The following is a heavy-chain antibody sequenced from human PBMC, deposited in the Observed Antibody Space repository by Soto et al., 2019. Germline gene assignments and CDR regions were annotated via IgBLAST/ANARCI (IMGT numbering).Heavy chain of an antibody. CDR1: GYTFTSYA. CDR3: ARDRVAAAGTLWFDP. V-gene: IGHV1-3*01. D-gene: IGHD6-13*01. J-gene: IGHJ5*02. CDR2: INAGNGNT. Sequence: QVQLVQSGAEVKKPGASVKVSCKASGYTFTSYAMHWVRQAPGQRLEWMGWINAGNGNTKYSQKFQGRVTITRDTSASTAYMELSSLRSEDTAVYYCARDRVAAAGTLWFDPWGQGTLVTVSS.